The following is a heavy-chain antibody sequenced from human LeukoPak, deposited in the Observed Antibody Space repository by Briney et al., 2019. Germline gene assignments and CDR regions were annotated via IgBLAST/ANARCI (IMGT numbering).Heavy chain of an antibody. CDR2: INHSGST. D-gene: IGHD6-19*01. J-gene: IGHJ4*02. Sequence: PSETLSLTCTVSGGSISSYYWSWIRQPPGKGLEWIGEINHSGSTNYNPSLKSRVTISVDTSKNQFSLKLSSVTAADTAVYYCARGRGYSSGWYMDYWGQGTLVTVSS. V-gene: IGHV4-34*01. CDR1: GGSISSYY. CDR3: ARGRGYSSGWYMDY.